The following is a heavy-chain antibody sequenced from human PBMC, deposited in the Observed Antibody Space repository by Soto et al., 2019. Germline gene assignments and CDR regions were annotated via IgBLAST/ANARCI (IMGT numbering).Heavy chain of an antibody. V-gene: IGHV4-39*01. Sequence: SESLSLTCTVSGSSINSSGYYWGWILQPPGKGLEWIGSIFYGVSTYYNPSLKSRVTVSVDTSKNQFSLNLRSVTAADTAVYYCARLPSRHLVDYWGQGTLVTVSS. J-gene: IGHJ4*02. CDR3: ARLPSRHLVDY. CDR2: IFYGVST. CDR1: GSSINSSGYY. D-gene: IGHD3-3*02.